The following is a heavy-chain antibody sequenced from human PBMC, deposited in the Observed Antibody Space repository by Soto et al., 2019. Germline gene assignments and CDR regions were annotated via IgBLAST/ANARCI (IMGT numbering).Heavy chain of an antibody. CDR2: INHSGST. J-gene: IGHJ4*02. CDR1: GGSFSGYY. V-gene: IGHV4-34*01. CDR3: ARVIGRWSPFDY. D-gene: IGHD2-15*01. Sequence: QVQLQQWGAGLLKPSETLSLTCAVYGGSFSGYYWSWIRQPPGKGLEWIGEINHSGSTNYNPSLKSRVTISVDTSKNQFSLKLSSVTAADTAVYYCARVIGRWSPFDYWGQGTLVTVSS.